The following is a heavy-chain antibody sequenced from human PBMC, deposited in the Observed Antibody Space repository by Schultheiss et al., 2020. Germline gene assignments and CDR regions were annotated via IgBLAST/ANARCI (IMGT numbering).Heavy chain of an antibody. Sequence: SETLSLTCAVYGGSFSGYYWSWIRQPPGKGLEWIGEINHSGSTNYNPSLKSRVTISVDTSKNQFSLKLSSVTAADTAVYYCARGKFRGARQIDYWGQGTLVTVCS. V-gene: IGHV4-34*01. CDR1: GGSFSGYY. CDR3: ARGKFRGARQIDY. J-gene: IGHJ4*02. D-gene: IGHD6-6*01. CDR2: INHSGST.